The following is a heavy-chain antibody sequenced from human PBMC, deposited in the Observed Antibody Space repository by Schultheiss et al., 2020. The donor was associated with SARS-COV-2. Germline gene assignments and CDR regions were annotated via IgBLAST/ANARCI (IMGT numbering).Heavy chain of an antibody. Sequence: ASVKVSCKASGYTFTGYYMHWVRQAPGQGLEWMGMITPNSGGTNYAQKFQGRVTMTRDTSISTAYMELSRLRSDDTAVYYCARASYYYDSSGPYYYYYYMDVWGKGTTVTVSS. CDR1: GYTFTGYY. D-gene: IGHD3-22*01. J-gene: IGHJ6*03. CDR3: ARASYYYDSSGPYYYYYYMDV. CDR2: ITPNSGGT. V-gene: IGHV1-2*02.